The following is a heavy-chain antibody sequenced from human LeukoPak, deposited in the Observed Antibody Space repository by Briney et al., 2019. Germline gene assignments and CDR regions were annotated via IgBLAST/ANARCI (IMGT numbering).Heavy chain of an antibody. CDR1: GFTFSSYA. J-gene: IGHJ4*02. D-gene: IGHD3-22*01. CDR2: ISGSGGST. V-gene: IGHV3-23*01. Sequence: PGGSLRLSCAASGFTFSSYAMSWVRQAPGKGLEWVSAISGSGGSTYYADSVKGRFTISRDNSKNTLYLQMNSLRAEDTAVYYCAKDQRVITMIVVVRALGYWGQGTLVTVSS. CDR3: AKDQRVITMIVVVRALGY.